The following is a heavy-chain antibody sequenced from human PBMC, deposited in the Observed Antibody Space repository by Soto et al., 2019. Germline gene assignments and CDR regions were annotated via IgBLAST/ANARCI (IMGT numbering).Heavy chain of an antibody. D-gene: IGHD6-13*01. J-gene: IGHJ4*02. V-gene: IGHV3-9*01. CDR3: AKSRYSSSAVDY. CDR1: GFTFDDYA. Sequence: TVGSLRLSCAASGFTFDDYAMHWVRQAPGKGLEWVSGISWNSGSIGYADSVKGRFTISRDNAKNSLYLQMNSLRAEDTALYYCAKSRYSSSAVDYWGQGTLVTVSS. CDR2: ISWNSGSI.